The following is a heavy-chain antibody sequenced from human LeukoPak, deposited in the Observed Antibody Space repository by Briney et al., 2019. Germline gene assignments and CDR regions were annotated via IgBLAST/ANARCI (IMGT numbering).Heavy chain of an antibody. CDR3: ASGAWVGYDYVWGHDSYYGMDV. D-gene: IGHD3-16*01. V-gene: IGHV1-46*01. CDR2: INPSGRST. J-gene: IGHJ6*04. CDR1: GYTCTSYY. Sequence: ASVKVSCKASGYTCTSYYMHWVRQAPGQGLEWMGIINPSGRSTSYAQKFQGRVTMTRDTSTSTVYMELSSLRSEDTAVYYCASGAWVGYDYVWGHDSYYGMDVWGKGTTVTVSS.